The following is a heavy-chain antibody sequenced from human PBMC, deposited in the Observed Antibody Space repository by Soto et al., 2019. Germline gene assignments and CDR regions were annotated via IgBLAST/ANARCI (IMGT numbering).Heavy chain of an antibody. D-gene: IGHD6-6*01. CDR3: ARGPEYSSARDYYYVMDV. V-gene: IGHV1-69*13. CDR1: GGTFSSYA. J-gene: IGHJ6*02. Sequence: ASVKVSCKASGGTFSSYAISWVRQAPGQGLEWMGGIIPIFGTANYAQKFQGRVTITADESTSTAYMELSSLRSEDTAVYYCARGPEYSSARDYYYVMDVWGQGSTVIVSS. CDR2: IIPIFGTA.